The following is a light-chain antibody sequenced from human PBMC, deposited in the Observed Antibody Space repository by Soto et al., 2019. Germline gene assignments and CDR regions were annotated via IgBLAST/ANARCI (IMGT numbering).Light chain of an antibody. CDR1: QSISSW. J-gene: IGKJ2*01. Sequence: DIQMTQSPSTLSASVGDRVTITCRASQSISSWLAWYQQKPGKAPKLLIYKASSLESGVPSRFSGSGSGTEFTLTISSLKPDHFATYYCQQYNSYPYTFGQGTKLEIK. V-gene: IGKV1-5*03. CDR2: KAS. CDR3: QQYNSYPYT.